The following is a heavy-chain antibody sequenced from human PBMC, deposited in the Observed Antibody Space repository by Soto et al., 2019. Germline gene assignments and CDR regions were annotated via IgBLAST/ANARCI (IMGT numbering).Heavy chain of an antibody. Sequence: GGSLRLSCAASGFTFSSYGMHWVRQAPGKGLEWVAVISYDGSNKYYADSVKGRFTISRDNSKNTLYLQMTSPRAEDTAVYYCAEDSYYHDRTGYYIFDDWGQGTLVTVSS. CDR3: AEDSYYHDRTGYYIFDD. J-gene: IGHJ4*02. D-gene: IGHD3-22*01. V-gene: IGHV3-30*18. CDR2: ISYDGSNK. CDR1: GFTFSSYG.